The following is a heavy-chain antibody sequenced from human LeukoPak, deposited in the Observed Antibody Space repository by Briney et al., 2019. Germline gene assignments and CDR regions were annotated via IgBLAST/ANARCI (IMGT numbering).Heavy chain of an antibody. J-gene: IGHJ4*02. D-gene: IGHD3-22*01. CDR2: INPSGSGT. CDR3: ARDYGDSSGYYDY. CDR1: GYRFTTYY. V-gene: IGHV1-46*01. Sequence: ASVKVSCKASGYRFTTYYIHWVRQAPGQGPEWMGLINPSGSGTSNAQKFQGRVSMTRDTSTSTIYMELSSLRSEDTAVYYCARDYGDSSGYYDYWGQGTLVTVSS.